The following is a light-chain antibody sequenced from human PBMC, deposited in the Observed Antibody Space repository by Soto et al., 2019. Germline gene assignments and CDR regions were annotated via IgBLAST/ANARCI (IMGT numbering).Light chain of an antibody. V-gene: IGKV1-5*01. CDR2: DAS. CDR3: QQYNSYSQWT. Sequence: DIQMTQSPSTLSASVGDRVTITCRASQSISSWLAWYQQKPGKAPKLLIYDASSLESGVPSRFSGSGSGTEFTLTISSLQPDDFATYYCQQYNSYSQWTFGQGTKV. CDR1: QSISSW. J-gene: IGKJ1*01.